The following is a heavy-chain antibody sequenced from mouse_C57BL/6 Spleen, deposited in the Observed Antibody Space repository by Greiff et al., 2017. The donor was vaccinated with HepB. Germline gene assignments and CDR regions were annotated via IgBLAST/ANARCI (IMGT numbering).Heavy chain of an antibody. J-gene: IGHJ4*01. CDR3: VRHALLIYYYGSPYAMDY. D-gene: IGHD1-1*01. Sequence: VKDRFTISRDDSESMLYLQMNNLKTEDTAMYYCVRHALLIYYYGSPYAMDYWGQGTSVTVSS. V-gene: IGHV10-1*01.